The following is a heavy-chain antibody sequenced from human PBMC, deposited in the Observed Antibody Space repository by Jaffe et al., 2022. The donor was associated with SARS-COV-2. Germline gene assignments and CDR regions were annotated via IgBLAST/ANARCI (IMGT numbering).Heavy chain of an antibody. J-gene: IGHJ4*02. Sequence: QVTLKESGPVLVKPTETLTLTCTVSGFSLSNARMGVSWIRQPPGKALEWLAHIFSNDEKSYSTSLKSRLTISKDTSKSQVVLTMTNMDPVDTATYYCARIRDYGGNYDYWGQGTLVTVSS. D-gene: IGHD4-17*01. CDR3: ARIRDYGGNYDY. CDR2: IFSNDEK. CDR1: GFSLSNARMG. V-gene: IGHV2-26*01.